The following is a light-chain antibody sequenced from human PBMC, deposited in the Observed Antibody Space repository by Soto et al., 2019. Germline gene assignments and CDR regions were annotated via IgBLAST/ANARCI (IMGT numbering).Light chain of an antibody. CDR1: SSNIGAGYD. CDR2: GNS. J-gene: IGLJ2*01. CDR3: QSYDSSLSGSV. Sequence: VLTQPPSVSGAPGQRVTISCTGSSSNIGAGYDVHWYQQLPETAPKLLIYGNSNRPSGVPDRFSGSKSGTSASLAITGLQAEDEADYYCQSYDSSLSGSVFGGGTKVTVL. V-gene: IGLV1-40*01.